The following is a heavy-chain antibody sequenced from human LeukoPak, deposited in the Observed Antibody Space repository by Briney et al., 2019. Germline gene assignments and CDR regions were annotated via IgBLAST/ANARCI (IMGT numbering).Heavy chain of an antibody. V-gene: IGHV4-34*01. CDR1: GFTFSSYS. D-gene: IGHD3-10*01. Sequence: GSLRLSCAASGFTFSSYSMNWVRQAPGKGLEWIGEINHSGSTNYNPSLKSRVTISVDTSKNQFSLKLSSVTAADTAVYYCARRGTMVRGRSIDYWGQGTLVTVSS. CDR3: ARRGTMVRGRSIDY. CDR2: INHSGST. J-gene: IGHJ4*02.